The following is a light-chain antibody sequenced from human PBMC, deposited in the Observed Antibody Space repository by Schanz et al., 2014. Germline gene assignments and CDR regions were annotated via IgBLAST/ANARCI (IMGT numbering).Light chain of an antibody. CDR3: TSYTSSRTWV. V-gene: IGLV2-14*03. CDR1: SSDVGGYNY. Sequence: QSALTQPRSVSGSPGQSVTISCTGTSSDVGGYNYVSWYQHHPGKAPKLMIYDVSNRPSGVSNRFSGSKSGNTASLTISGLQAEDEADYYCTSYTSSRTWVFGGGTKLTVL. CDR2: DVS. J-gene: IGLJ3*02.